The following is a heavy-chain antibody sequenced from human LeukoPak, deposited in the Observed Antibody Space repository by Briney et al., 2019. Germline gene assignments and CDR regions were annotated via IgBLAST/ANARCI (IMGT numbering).Heavy chain of an antibody. CDR2: IRSKANNYAT. V-gene: IGHV3-73*01. J-gene: IGHJ6*02. D-gene: IGHD1-26*01. CDR3: IRGAASGSYYGSDV. CDR1: GFTFSGST. Sequence: GGSLRLSCAASGFTFSGSTMHWVRQASGKGLEWVGRIRSKANNYATAYATSVKGRFTLSRDDSKNTAYLQMNSLKTEDTAVYYCIRGAASGSYYGSDVWGQGATVTVSS.